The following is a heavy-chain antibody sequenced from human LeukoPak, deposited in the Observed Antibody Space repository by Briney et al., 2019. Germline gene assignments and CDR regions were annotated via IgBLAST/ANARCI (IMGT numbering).Heavy chain of an antibody. V-gene: IGHV4-34*01. J-gene: IGHJ4*02. D-gene: IGHD6-13*01. CDR1: GGSFSGYY. CDR3: ARVSDLAAAGTYDY. CDR2: INHSGST. Sequence: PSETLSLTCAVSGGSFSGYYWSWIRQPPGKGLEWIGEINHSGSTNYNPSLKSRVTISVDTSKNQFSLKLSSVTAADTAVYYCARVSDLAAAGTYDYWGQGTLVTVSS.